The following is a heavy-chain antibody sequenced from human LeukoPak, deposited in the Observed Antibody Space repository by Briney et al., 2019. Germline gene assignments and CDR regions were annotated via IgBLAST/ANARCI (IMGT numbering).Heavy chain of an antibody. Sequence: GGSLRLSCAASGFTFSSYGMSWGRQAPGKGLEWVSVINSNSGNTFYADSVKGRFTISRDNSKNTLYLQMNSLRAEDTAVYYCAKGGYSYGYFDYWGQGTLVTVSS. CDR2: INSNSGNT. CDR3: AKGGYSYGYFDY. J-gene: IGHJ4*02. D-gene: IGHD5-18*01. CDR1: GFTFSSYG. V-gene: IGHV3-23*01.